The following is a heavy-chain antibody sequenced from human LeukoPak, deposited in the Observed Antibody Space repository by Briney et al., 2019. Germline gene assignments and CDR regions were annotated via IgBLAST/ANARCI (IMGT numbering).Heavy chain of an antibody. CDR2: INHSGST. CDR1: GGSFSGYY. V-gene: IGHV4-34*01. CDR3: ARGCGMSARRWRF. Sequence: SETLSLTCAVYGGSFSGYYWSWIRQPPGKGLEWIGEINHSGSTNYNPSLKSRVTISVDTSKNQFSLKLSSVTAADTAVYYCARGCGMSARRWRFWGQGPLVRV. D-gene: IGHD6-6*01. J-gene: IGHJ4*02.